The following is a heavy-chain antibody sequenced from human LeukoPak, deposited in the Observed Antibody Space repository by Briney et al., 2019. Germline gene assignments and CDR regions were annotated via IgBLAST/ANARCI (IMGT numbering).Heavy chain of an antibody. J-gene: IGHJ4*02. V-gene: IGHV4-39*01. CDR3: ARLYGGPGHLDY. CDR2: IYYSGST. Sequence: SETLSLTCTVSGGSISSYYWGWIRQPPGKGLEWIGSIYYSGSTYYNPSLKSRVTISVDTSKNQFSLKLSSVTAADTAVYYCARLYGGPGHLDYWGQGTLVTVSS. CDR1: GGSISSYY. D-gene: IGHD4-23*01.